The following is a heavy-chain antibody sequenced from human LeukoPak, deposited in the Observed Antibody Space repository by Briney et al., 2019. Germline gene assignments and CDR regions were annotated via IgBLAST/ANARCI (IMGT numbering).Heavy chain of an antibody. V-gene: IGHV4-30-2*01. J-gene: IGHJ4*02. CDR2: IYHSGST. CDR1: GGSISSGGYY. CDR3: ARESVAVASYYFDY. Sequence: PSQTLSLTCTVSGGSISSGGYYWSWIRQPPGKGLEWIGYIYHSGSTYYNPSLKSRVTISVDRSKNQFSLKLSSVTAADTAVYYCARESVAVASYYFDYWGQGTLVTVSS. D-gene: IGHD6-19*01.